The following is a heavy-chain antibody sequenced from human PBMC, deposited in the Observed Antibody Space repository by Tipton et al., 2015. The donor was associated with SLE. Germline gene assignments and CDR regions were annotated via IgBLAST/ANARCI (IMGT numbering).Heavy chain of an antibody. CDR2: IYYSGST. D-gene: IGHD6-19*01. CDR1: GGSISSSSYY. Sequence: TLSLTCTVSGGSISSSSYYWGWIRQPPGKGLEWIGGIYYSGSTYYNPSLKSRVTISVDTSKNQFSLKLSSVTAADTAVYYCARGIAVAGTFDYWGQGTLVTVSS. V-gene: IGHV4-39*01. CDR3: ARGIAVAGTFDY. J-gene: IGHJ4*02.